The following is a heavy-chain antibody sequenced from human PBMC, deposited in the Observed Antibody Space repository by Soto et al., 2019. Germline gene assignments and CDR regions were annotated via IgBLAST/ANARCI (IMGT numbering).Heavy chain of an antibody. V-gene: IGHV4-4*02. D-gene: IGHD6-13*01. J-gene: IGHJ4*02. CDR1: SGSVNSSNW. CDR3: ARDPAAAGTFDY. Sequence: QVQLRESGPGLVKPSGTLFLTCAVSSGSVNSSNWWSWVRQPPGKGLEWIGEICHGGSANYNPSLRSRVTMSVDKSKNQVFLQLSSVTAADTAVYYCARDPAAAGTFDYWGQGTLVTVSS. CDR2: ICHGGSA.